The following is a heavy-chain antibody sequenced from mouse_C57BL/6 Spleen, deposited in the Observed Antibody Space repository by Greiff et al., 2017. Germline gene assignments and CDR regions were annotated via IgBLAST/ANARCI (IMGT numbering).Heavy chain of an antibody. CDR1: GFTFSDYG. CDR3: VRLLPHWYFGV. CDR2: ISSGSSTI. Sequence: EVKLMESGGGLVKPGGSLKLSCAASGFTFSDYGMHWVRQAPEKGLEWVAYISSGSSTIYYADTVKGRFTISRDNAKNTLFLQMTSLRSEDTAMYYCVRLLPHWYFGVWGTGTTVTVSS. D-gene: IGHD2-1*01. J-gene: IGHJ1*03. V-gene: IGHV5-17*01.